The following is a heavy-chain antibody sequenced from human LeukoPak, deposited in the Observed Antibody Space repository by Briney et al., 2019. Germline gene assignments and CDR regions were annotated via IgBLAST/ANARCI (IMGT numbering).Heavy chain of an antibody. CDR1: GYSFTSYW. Sequence: GESLKISCKGSGYSFTSYWISWVRQMPGKGLEWMGIIYPGDSDTRYSPSFQGQVTISADKSISTAYLQWSSLKASDTAMYYCASAIRYYDSSGYPPHYYYYYGMDVWGQGTTVTVSS. D-gene: IGHD3-22*01. CDR3: ASAIRYYDSSGYPPHYYYYYGMDV. V-gene: IGHV5-51*01. CDR2: IYPGDSDT. J-gene: IGHJ6*02.